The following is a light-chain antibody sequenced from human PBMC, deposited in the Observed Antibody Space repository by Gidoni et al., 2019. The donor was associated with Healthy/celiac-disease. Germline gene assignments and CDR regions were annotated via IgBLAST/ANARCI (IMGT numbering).Light chain of an antibody. Sequence: DIAMTQSPLSLPVTPGEPASIPGRSSQSLLQSNGYNYLDWYLQKPGQSPQLLIYLGSYRASGVPDRFSGSGSGTDFTLKISRVEAEDVGVYYCMQALQTPGTFXXXTEVEIK. CDR3: MQALQTPGT. J-gene: IGKJ1*01. CDR1: QSLLQSNGYNY. V-gene: IGKV2-28*01. CDR2: LGS.